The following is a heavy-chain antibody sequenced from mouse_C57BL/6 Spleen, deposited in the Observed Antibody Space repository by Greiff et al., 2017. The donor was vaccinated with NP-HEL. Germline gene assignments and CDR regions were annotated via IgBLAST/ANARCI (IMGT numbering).Heavy chain of an antibody. V-gene: IGHV1-50*01. CDR2: IDPSGGYT. CDR1: GYTFTSYW. D-gene: IGHD1-1*01. CDR3: ARSTTEDFDY. J-gene: IGHJ2*01. Sequence: QVQLQQPGAELVKPGASVTLSCKASGYTFTSYWMQWVKQRPGQGLEWIGEIDPSGGYTHYNQKFMGKATLTVYTSSSTAYMKLSSLTSEDSAGDYCARSTTEDFDYWGQGTTLTVSS.